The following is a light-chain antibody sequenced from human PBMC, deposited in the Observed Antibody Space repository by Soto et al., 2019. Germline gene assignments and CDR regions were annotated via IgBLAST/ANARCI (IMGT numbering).Light chain of an antibody. J-gene: IGKJ3*01. CDR1: QSVSTF. CDR2: TAS. Sequence: DIQMTQSPSSLSASIGDRVIITCRTSQSVSTFLNWYRHKPGEAPRLLIYTASTLHGGVPSRFSGSESRTVITLTISRLHPENFATYYCQERYSSPFTIGPGTRVDVK. V-gene: IGKV1-39*01. CDR3: QERYSSPFT.